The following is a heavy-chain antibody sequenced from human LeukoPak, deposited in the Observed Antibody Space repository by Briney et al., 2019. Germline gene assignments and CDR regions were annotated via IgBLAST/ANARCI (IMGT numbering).Heavy chain of an antibody. CDR1: GYTFTNYY. D-gene: IGHD1-26*01. CDR2: INPDSGGT. J-gene: IGHJ3*01. Sequence: ASVKVSCKASGYTFTNYYIHWIRQAPGQGLEWMGWINPDSGGTNSAQRFQGRVTMTRDTSIRTAYIELSRLSSDDTAVYYCAQGATTPRGAFGLWGQGTMITVSS. V-gene: IGHV1-2*02. CDR3: AQGATTPRGAFGL.